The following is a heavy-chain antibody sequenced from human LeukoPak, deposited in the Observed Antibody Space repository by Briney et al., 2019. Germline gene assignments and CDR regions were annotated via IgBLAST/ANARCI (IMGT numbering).Heavy chain of an antibody. D-gene: IGHD2-2*01. CDR2: INPNSGGT. Sequence: ASVKVSCKASGYTFTGYYMHWVRQAPGQGLEWMGWINPNSGGTNYAQKFQGRVTMTRDTSISTAYMELSRLRSDDTAVYYCARERKSELLSDAFDIWGQGTMVTVSS. CDR1: GYTFTGYY. V-gene: IGHV1-2*02. J-gene: IGHJ3*02. CDR3: ARERKSELLSDAFDI.